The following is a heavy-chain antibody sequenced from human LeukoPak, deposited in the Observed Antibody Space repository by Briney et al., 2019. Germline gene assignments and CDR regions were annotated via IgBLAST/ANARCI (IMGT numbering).Heavy chain of an antibody. Sequence: GGSLRLSCAASGFTFSSYAMSRVRQAPGKGLEWVSGITGGGGNTYYADSVKGRFTISRDNSKNTLYLQMSSLRAEDTAIYYCAKDTSTRWYSSTPLPGDYWGQGTLVTVSS. CDR2: ITGGGGNT. CDR1: GFTFSSYA. V-gene: IGHV3-23*01. D-gene: IGHD6-13*01. CDR3: AKDTSTRWYSSTPLPGDY. J-gene: IGHJ4*02.